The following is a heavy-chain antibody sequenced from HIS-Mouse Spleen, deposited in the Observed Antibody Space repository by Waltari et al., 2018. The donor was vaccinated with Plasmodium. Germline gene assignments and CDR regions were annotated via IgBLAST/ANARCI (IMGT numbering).Heavy chain of an antibody. CDR2: IYYSGST. V-gene: IGHV4-39*07. Sequence: QLQLQESGPGLVKPSETLSLTCTVPGGSISSSSYYWGWIRQPPGKGLEWIGSIYYSGSTYYNPSLKSRVTISVDTSKNQFSLKLSSVTAADTAVYYCARVGRGYSGYDSVVVGYWGQGTLVTVSS. J-gene: IGHJ4*02. D-gene: IGHD5-12*01. CDR1: GGSISSSSYY. CDR3: ARVGRGYSGYDSVVVGY.